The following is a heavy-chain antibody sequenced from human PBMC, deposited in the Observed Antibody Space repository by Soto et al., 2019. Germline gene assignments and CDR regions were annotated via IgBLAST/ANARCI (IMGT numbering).Heavy chain of an antibody. D-gene: IGHD2-2*01. V-gene: IGHV3-48*03. J-gene: IGHJ4*02. CDR3: ARFYCSTTTCHVQAFDS. CDR2: ISSAGDSS. CDR1: GFTFRSYE. Sequence: GGSLSLSCAASGFTFRSYEMNWVRQAPGKTLEWVSYISSAGDSSYYADSVKSRFTISRKNPKNSRYVQMDGLRVEDTAVYYCARFYCSTTTCHVQAFDSGGQGTLVT.